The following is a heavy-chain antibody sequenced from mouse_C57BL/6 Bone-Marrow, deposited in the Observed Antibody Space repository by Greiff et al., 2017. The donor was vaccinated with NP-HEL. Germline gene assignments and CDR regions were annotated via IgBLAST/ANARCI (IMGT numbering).Heavy chain of an antibody. D-gene: IGHD2-5*01. J-gene: IGHJ3*01. Sequence: VQLKESGAELVKPGASVKLSCTASGFNIKDYYMHWVKQRTEQGLEWIGRIDPEDGETKYAPKFQGKATITADTSSNTAYLQLSSLTSEDTAVYYCARIGSNYEKFAYWGQGTLVTVSA. CDR2: IDPEDGET. V-gene: IGHV14-2*01. CDR3: ARIGSNYEKFAY. CDR1: GFNIKDYY.